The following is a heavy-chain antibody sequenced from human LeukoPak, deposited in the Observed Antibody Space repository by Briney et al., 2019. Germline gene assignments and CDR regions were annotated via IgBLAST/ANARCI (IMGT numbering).Heavy chain of an antibody. Sequence: GGSLRLSCAASGFTFSTFAMIWVRQPPGKGLEWVSSIFPSGGEIHYADSVRGRFTISRDNSKSTLSLQMNSLRAEDTAIYYCATYRQALLPFESWGQGTLVTVSS. V-gene: IGHV3-23*01. D-gene: IGHD5-18*01. CDR1: GFTFSTFA. CDR3: ATYRQALLPFES. J-gene: IGHJ4*02. CDR2: IFPSGGEI.